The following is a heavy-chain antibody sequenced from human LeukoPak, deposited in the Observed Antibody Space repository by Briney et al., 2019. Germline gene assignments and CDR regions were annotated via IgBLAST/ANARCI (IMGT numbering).Heavy chain of an antibody. Sequence: SETLSLTCTVSGGSISSYYWSWIRQPPGKGLEWIGYIYYSGSTNYNPSLKSRVTISVDTSKNQFSLKLSSVTAADTAVYYCARDRMVRGVIIKGHYYGMDVWGQGTTVTVSS. J-gene: IGHJ6*02. CDR3: ARDRMVRGVIIKGHYYGMDV. CDR2: IYYSGST. D-gene: IGHD3-10*01. CDR1: GGSISSYY. V-gene: IGHV4-59*01.